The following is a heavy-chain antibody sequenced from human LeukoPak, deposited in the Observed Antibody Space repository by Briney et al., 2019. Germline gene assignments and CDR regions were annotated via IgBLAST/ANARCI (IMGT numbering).Heavy chain of an antibody. V-gene: IGHV3-74*01. CDR3: AKDEYYYDSSGYYQF. J-gene: IGHJ3*01. CDR2: INSDGSWA. Sequence: GGSLRLSCAASGNYWMHWVRQAPGKGLVWVSHINSDGSWASYADSVKGRFTISKDNAKNTVYLQMNSLRAEDTAVYYCAKDEYYYDSSGYYQFWGQGTMVTVSS. CDR1: GNYW. D-gene: IGHD3-22*01.